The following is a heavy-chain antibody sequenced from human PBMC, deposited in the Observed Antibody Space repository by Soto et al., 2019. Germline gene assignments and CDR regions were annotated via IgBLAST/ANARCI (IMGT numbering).Heavy chain of an antibody. CDR2: ISGSGAST. D-gene: IGHD3-22*01. V-gene: IGHV3-23*01. J-gene: IGHJ3*01. Sequence: PGGSLRLSCAASGFTFSSYAMSWVRQAPGKGLEWVSAISGSGASTYYADSVKGRFTISRDNSKNTLYLQMNSLRAEDTAVYYCARGDYHDTSGPFSDAFDVWGQGTMVTVSS. CDR3: ARGDYHDTSGPFSDAFDV. CDR1: GFTFSSYA.